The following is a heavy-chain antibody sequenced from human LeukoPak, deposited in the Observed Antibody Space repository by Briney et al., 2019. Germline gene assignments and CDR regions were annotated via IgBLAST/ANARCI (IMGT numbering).Heavy chain of an antibody. CDR2: INPNSGGT. Sequence: AASVKVSCKASGYTFTSYDINWVRQATGQGLEWMGWINPNSGGTNYAQKFQGRVTMTRDTSISTAYMKLSRLRSDDTAVYYCARGLYYYDSSGYYYVEIEGFDYWGQGTLVTVSS. J-gene: IGHJ4*02. CDR3: ARGLYYYDSSGYYYVEIEGFDY. V-gene: IGHV1-2*02. D-gene: IGHD3-22*01. CDR1: GYTFTSYD.